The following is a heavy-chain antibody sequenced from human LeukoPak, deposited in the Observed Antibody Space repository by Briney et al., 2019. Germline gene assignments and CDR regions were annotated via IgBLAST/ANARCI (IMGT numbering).Heavy chain of an antibody. V-gene: IGHV4-4*07. CDR3: ARGGTRDLLLDP. J-gene: IGHJ5*02. CDR1: GGSINNNY. D-gene: IGHD3-16*01. CDR2: VYPTGKT. Sequence: PSETLSLTCSVSGGSINNNYWSWIRQSAGKGLEWIGRVYPTGKTHYNPSLLGRVTMSVDTSSSQVSLRLNSVAATDTAVYYCARGGTRDLLLDPWGQGTLATVSS.